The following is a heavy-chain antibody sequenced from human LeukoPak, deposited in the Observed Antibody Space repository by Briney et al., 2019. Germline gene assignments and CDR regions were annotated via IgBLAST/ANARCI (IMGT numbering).Heavy chain of an antibody. Sequence: GGSLRLSCAASGFTFSRHSMNWVRQAPGKGLEWVSYISGSSGTIYYADSVKGRFTISRDIAKNSLYLLMNSLRAEDTAVYYCAREFGSWGQGTLVTVSS. CDR3: AREFGS. CDR2: ISGSSGTI. V-gene: IGHV3-48*01. CDR1: GFTFSRHS. J-gene: IGHJ4*02.